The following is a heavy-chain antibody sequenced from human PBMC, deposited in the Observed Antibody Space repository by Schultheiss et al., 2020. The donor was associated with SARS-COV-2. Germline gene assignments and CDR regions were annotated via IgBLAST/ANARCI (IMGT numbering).Heavy chain of an antibody. Sequence: GGSLRLSCAASGFTVSSNYMSWVRQAPGKGLEWVSVIYSGGSTYYADSVKGRFTISRENAKNSLYLQMNSLRAGDTAVYYCARVKYSSGWSPFDYWGQGTLVTVSS. V-gene: IGHV3-66*01. CDR1: GFTVSSNY. CDR2: IYSGGST. CDR3: ARVKYSSGWSPFDY. D-gene: IGHD6-19*01. J-gene: IGHJ4*02.